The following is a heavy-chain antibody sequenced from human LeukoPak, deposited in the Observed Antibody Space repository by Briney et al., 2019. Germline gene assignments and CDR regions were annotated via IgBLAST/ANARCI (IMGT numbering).Heavy chain of an antibody. Sequence: GESLKISCKGSGYSFTSYWIGWVRQMPGKGLEWMGIIYPGDSDTRYSPSFQGQVTISADKSISTAYLQWSSLKASDTATYYCEAHSSSSPLPFDYWGQGTLVTVSS. CDR1: GYSFTSYW. V-gene: IGHV5-51*01. J-gene: IGHJ4*02. CDR2: IYPGDSDT. CDR3: EAHSSSSPLPFDY. D-gene: IGHD6-6*01.